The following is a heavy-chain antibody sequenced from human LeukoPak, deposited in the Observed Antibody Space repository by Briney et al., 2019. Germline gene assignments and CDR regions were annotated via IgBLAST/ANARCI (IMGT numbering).Heavy chain of an antibody. CDR3: ARDFDYYDSSGYYAYFQH. Sequence: GRSLRLSCAASGFTFDDYAMHWVRQVPGKGLEWVSGISWNSGSIGYADSVKGRFTISRDNAKNSLYLQMNSLRAEDTAVYYCARDFDYYDSSGYYAYFQHWGQGTLVTVSS. CDR2: ISWNSGSI. CDR1: GFTFDDYA. D-gene: IGHD3-22*01. J-gene: IGHJ1*01. V-gene: IGHV3-9*01.